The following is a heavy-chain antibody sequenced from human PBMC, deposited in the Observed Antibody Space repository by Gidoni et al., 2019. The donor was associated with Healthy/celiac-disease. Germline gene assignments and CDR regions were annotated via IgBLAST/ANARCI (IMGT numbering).Heavy chain of an antibody. V-gene: IGHV4-39*01. CDR3: ARRRLRGWFDP. Sequence: QLQLQESGPGLVKPSETLSLTCTVSGGSISSSIYYWGWIRQPPGKGLEWIGSIYYSGSTSYNPSLKSRVTISVDTSKNQFSLKLSSVTAADTAVYYCARRRLRGWFDPWGQGTLVTVSS. CDR2: IYYSGST. CDR1: GGSISSSIYY. J-gene: IGHJ5*02. D-gene: IGHD4-17*01.